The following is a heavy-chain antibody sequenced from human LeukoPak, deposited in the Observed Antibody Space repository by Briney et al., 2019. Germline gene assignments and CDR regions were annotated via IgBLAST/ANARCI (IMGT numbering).Heavy chain of an antibody. CDR3: ARGRYESTRLSAYYYYYMDV. CDR1: VGSISSYY. D-gene: IGHD1-14*01. CDR2: IYTSGRT. V-gene: IGHV4-4*07. J-gene: IGHJ6*03. Sequence: SESLSLTCTGSVGSISSYYWSWIRQPAGKGLEWIGRIYTSGRTSYNPSLNSRVTISVDTSKNQFALKLSSVTAADTAVYYCARGRYESTRLSAYYYYYMDVWGKGTTVTVSS.